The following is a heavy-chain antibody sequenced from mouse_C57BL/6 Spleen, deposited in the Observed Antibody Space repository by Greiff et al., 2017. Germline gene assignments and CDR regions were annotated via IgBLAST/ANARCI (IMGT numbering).Heavy chain of an antibody. CDR1: GYTFTSYW. CDR2: IDPSDSDT. CDR3: ARALDENYIDY. Sequence: QVQLQQPGAELVMPGASVKMSCKASGYTFTSYWMNWVKQRHGQGLEWIGEIDPSDSDTNYNQKFKGKSTLTVDKSTSTAYMQISSLTSEYSAVYCWARALDENYIDYWGQGTTLTVSS. V-gene: IGHV1-69*01. J-gene: IGHJ2*01.